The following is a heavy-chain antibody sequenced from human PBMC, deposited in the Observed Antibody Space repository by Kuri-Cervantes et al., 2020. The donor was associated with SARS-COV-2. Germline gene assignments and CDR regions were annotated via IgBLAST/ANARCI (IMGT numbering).Heavy chain of an antibody. CDR1: GFTVSTNY. D-gene: IGHD3-10*01. Sequence: GGSLRLSCAASGFTVSTNYMSWVRQAQGKGLEWVSLIYSSGNTHYADSVKGRFTISRDNSKNTLYLELNSLRVDDTAVYYWARGEGVRGLMVMLKRREVGPLEFWGQGTLVTVSS. J-gene: IGHJ4*02. V-gene: IGHV3-53*01. CDR3: ARGEGVRGLMVMLKRREVGPLEF. CDR2: IYSSGNT.